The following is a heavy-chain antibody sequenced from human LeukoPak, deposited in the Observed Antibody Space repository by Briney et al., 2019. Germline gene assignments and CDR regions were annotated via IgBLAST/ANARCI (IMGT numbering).Heavy chain of an antibody. J-gene: IGHJ6*03. D-gene: IGHD3-22*01. V-gene: IGHV3-43*02. CDR2: ISGDGGST. CDR3: AKDSSGYYYYYYDLDV. Sequence: PGGSLRLSCAASGFTFEDYAMHWGRQDPRKGLERVSLISGDGGSTYYADSVKGRFTISRDNSKNSLYLQMNSLRTEDTAFYYCAKDSSGYYYYYYDLDVWGKGTTVTVAS. CDR1: GFTFEDYA.